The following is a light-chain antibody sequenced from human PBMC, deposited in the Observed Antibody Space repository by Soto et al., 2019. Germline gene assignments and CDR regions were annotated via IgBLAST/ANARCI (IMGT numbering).Light chain of an antibody. J-gene: IGLJ1*01. CDR1: STDFVSYNR. CDR2: EAS. Sequence: QSVLTQPPSVSGSPGQSVTISCTGTSTDFVSYNRASWYQQPPGTAPKLIIYEASNRPSGVPDRFSGSKSGNTASLTISGLQAAGEVDCYCSLYTSENTYVFGTGTKVTVL. CDR3: SLYTSENTYV. V-gene: IGLV2-18*01.